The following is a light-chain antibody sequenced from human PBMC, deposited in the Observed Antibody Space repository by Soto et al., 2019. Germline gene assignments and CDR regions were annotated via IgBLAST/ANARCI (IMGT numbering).Light chain of an antibody. CDR2: AAS. J-gene: IGKJ4*01. CDR3: QQVNSYPLT. V-gene: IGKV1-9*01. Sequence: DLQLTQSPSFLSASVGDRVTITCRASQDISSYLAWYQQKPGRAPNVLIFAASILRSGVPTRFSGSGSGTEFTLAISSLQPEDFATYYCQQVNSYPLTFGGGTKVEIK. CDR1: QDISSY.